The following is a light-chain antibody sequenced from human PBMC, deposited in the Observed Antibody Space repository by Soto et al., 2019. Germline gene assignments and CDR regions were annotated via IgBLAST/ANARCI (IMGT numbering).Light chain of an antibody. Sequence: DIQMTQSPSSLSASVGDRVTITCRASRGISNHLAWYQQQPGKVAKLLIYVASTLQSGVPSRFSGSGSGTDFTLTISSLQPEDVATYYCQKYNSAPWTFGQGTKVEIK. CDR1: RGISNH. CDR2: VAS. CDR3: QKYNSAPWT. J-gene: IGKJ1*01. V-gene: IGKV1-27*01.